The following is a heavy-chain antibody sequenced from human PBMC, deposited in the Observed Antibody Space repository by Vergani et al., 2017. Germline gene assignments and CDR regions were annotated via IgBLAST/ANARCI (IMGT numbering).Heavy chain of an antibody. Sequence: EVQLLESGGDLVQPGGSLRLSCAASGFTFIMHAMSWVRQAPGKGLEWVSTLSASDRRTHYADSVKGRFTISRDNSKNTLFLHMNSLRPEDTAVYYCTKGSRGYTGHFFDYWGQGTLATVSS. D-gene: IGHD5-12*01. J-gene: IGHJ4*02. V-gene: IGHV3-23*01. CDR1: GFTFIMHA. CDR3: TKGSRGYTGHFFDY. CDR2: LSASDRRT.